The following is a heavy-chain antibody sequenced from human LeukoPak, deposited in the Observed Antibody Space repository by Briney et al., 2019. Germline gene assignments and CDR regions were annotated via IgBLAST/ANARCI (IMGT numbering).Heavy chain of an antibody. CDR3: ARDSGTGIAVADIDY. CDR2: IKQDGSKK. D-gene: IGHD6-19*01. Sequence: GSLRLSCVASGFPFCSYWMTWVRQAPGKGLEWVANIKQDGSKKSYVDSVKGRFTISRDNSKNTLYLQMNSLRAEDTAVYYCARDSGTGIAVADIDYWGQGTLVTVSS. J-gene: IGHJ4*02. CDR1: GFPFCSYW. V-gene: IGHV3-7*01.